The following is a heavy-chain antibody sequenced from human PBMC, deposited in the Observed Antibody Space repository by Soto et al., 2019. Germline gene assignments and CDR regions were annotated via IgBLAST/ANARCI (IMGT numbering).Heavy chain of an antibody. J-gene: IGHJ4*02. CDR1: GFFFSSYA. CDR3: AKEAAMVSSTFNYFDY. D-gene: IGHD6-13*01. V-gene: IGHV3-23*01. Sequence: EVQLLESGGGLVQPGGSLRLSCAASGFFFSSYAMSWVRQAPGKGLEWVSGIGGSGGYKYYADSVKGRFTISRDNSKNTLYLQMESQGAEDTAVYYCAKEAAMVSSTFNYFDYWGQGTLVAVSS. CDR2: IGGSGGYK.